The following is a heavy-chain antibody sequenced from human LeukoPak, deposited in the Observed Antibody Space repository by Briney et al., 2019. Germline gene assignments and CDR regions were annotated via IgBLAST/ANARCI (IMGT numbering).Heavy chain of an antibody. D-gene: IGHD2/OR15-2a*01. J-gene: IGHJ4*02. Sequence: SETLSLTCTVSGGSISSSSYYWGWIRQPPGKGLEWIGTIYYSGSTYDNPSLKSRVSISIDTSKNQFSLKLTSVTAADTAVYYCARLTVDGTFSEYWGQGTLVTVSS. CDR1: GGSISSSSYY. V-gene: IGHV4-39*07. CDR3: ARLTVDGTFSEY. CDR2: IYYSGST.